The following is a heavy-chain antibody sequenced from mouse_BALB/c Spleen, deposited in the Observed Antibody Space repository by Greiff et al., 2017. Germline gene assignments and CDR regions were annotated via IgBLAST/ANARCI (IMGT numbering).Heavy chain of an antibody. D-gene: IGHD2-10*01. J-gene: IGHJ4*01. CDR1: GFSLTSYG. V-gene: IGHV2-9*02. CDR3: ASAYYGNYDYAMDY. Sequence: VMLVESGPGLVAPSQSLSITCSVSGFSLTSYGVHWVRQPPGKGLEWLGVIWAGGSTNYNSALMSRLSISKDNSKSQVFLKMNSLQTDDTAMYYCASAYYGNYDYAMDYWGQGTSVTVSS. CDR2: IWAGGST.